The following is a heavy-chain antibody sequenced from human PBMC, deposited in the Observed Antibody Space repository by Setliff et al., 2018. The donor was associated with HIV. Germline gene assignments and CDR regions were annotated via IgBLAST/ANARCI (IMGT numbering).Heavy chain of an antibody. CDR2: ISSSRSGQIFT. CDR1: GFTFSDRY. CDR3: ARGDSFVYSYVYPDY. D-gene: IGHD3-22*01. Sequence: GGSLRLSCAASGFTFSDRYMDWVRQAPGKGLEWVSYISSSRSGQIFTNYIDSVKGRFTIARDNDKTSLYLQMNSLRAEDTAVYYCARGDSFVYSYVYPDYWGQGTLVTVSS. V-gene: IGHV3-11*06. J-gene: IGHJ4*02.